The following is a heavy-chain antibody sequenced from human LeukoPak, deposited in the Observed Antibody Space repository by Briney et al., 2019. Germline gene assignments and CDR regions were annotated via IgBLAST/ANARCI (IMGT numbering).Heavy chain of an antibody. CDR1: SGSISPYY. CDR3: ARRSSGWYRYDY. J-gene: IGHJ4*02. D-gene: IGHD6-19*01. Sequence: SETLSLTCTVSSGSISPYYRSWIRQPPGRELEWIGYVSYSGSTNYNPSLKSRVTISLDTSKNQFSLKLTSVTAADTAVYYCARRSSGWYRYDYWGQGTLVTVSS. V-gene: IGHV4-59*08. CDR2: VSYSGST.